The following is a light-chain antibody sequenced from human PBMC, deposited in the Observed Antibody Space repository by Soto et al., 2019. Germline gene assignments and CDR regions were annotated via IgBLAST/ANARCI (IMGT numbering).Light chain of an antibody. CDR3: MQALQTGWT. Sequence: DIVMTQSPLSLPVTPGEPASISCRSSQSLLHSNGFNYLDWYLQKPGQSPQLLIYLGSTRASGVPDRFSGSGSGTAFTLKISRVEAEDVGVYYCMQALQTGWTFGQGTKVEIK. V-gene: IGKV2-28*01. J-gene: IGKJ1*01. CDR2: LGS. CDR1: QSLLHSNGFNY.